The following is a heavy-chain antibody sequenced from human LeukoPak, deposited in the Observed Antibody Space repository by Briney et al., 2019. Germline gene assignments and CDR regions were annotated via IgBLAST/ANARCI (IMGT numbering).Heavy chain of an antibody. CDR1: GFTFSSYA. J-gene: IGHJ5*02. D-gene: IGHD2-2*01. CDR3: AREFGVVPAAKAYTDNNWFDP. CDR2: ISYDGSNK. Sequence: PGGSLRLSCAASGFTFSSYAMHWVRQAPGKGLEWVAVISYDGSNKYYADSVKGRFTISRDNSKNTLYLQMNSLRAEDTAVYYCAREFGVVPAAKAYTDNNWFDPWGQGTLVTVSS. V-gene: IGHV3-30*04.